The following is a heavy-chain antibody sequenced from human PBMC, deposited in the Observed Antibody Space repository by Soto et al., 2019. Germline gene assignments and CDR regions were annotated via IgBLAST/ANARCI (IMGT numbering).Heavy chain of an antibody. Sequence: ASVKVSCKASGGTFSSYTISWVRQAPGQGLEWMGRIIPILGIANYAQKFQGRVTMTRNTSISTAYMELSSLRSEDTAVYYCASSSAGFQTQCYYMDVWGKGTTVTVSS. CDR3: ASSSAGFQTQCYYMDV. V-gene: IGHV1-69*02. J-gene: IGHJ6*03. CDR2: IIPILGIA. D-gene: IGHD6-19*01. CDR1: GGTFSSYT.